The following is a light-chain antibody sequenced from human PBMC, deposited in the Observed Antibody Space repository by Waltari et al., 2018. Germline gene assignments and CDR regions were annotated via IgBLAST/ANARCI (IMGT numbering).Light chain of an antibody. CDR3: QQYNNWPFT. Sequence: ERVMTKSPATLSVSPAERATLSCSASQSVSSNLAWYQQKPGQAPRLLIYGSSTRATGIPARFSGSGSGTEFTLTISSLQSEDFAVYYCQQYNNWPFTFGPGTKVDIK. CDR1: QSVSSN. V-gene: IGKV3-15*01. J-gene: IGKJ3*01. CDR2: GSS.